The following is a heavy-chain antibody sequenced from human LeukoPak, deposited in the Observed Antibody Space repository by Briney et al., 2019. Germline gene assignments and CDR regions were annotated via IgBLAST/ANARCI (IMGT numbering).Heavy chain of an antibody. CDR3: AKLKRVGIPPFDD. J-gene: IGHJ4*02. Sequence: GGSLRLSCAASGFTFSHFAMSWVRQAPGKGLHWVSSISGSGNKTYDADSVKGRFTISRDNSKNTPYLQMTGLRAEDTAVYYCAKLKRVGIPPFDDWGQGTLITVSS. CDR1: GFTFSHFA. V-gene: IGHV3-23*01. D-gene: IGHD3-10*01. CDR2: ISGSGNKT.